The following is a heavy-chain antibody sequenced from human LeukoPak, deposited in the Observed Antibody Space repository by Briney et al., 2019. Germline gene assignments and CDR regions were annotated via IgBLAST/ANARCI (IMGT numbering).Heavy chain of an antibody. V-gene: IGHV1-8*01. J-gene: IGHJ4*02. CDR3: VRAWGMEVAGLFGY. CDR2: MNPNSGST. CDR1: RYTFASYE. D-gene: IGHD6-19*01. Sequence: EASVKVSCKASRYTFASYEISWVRQATGQGLEWMGWMNPNSGSTGYAQKFQGRVTMTRGTSINTAYMELSSLRSEDTAIYYCVRAWGMEVAGLFGYWGQGTLVTVSS.